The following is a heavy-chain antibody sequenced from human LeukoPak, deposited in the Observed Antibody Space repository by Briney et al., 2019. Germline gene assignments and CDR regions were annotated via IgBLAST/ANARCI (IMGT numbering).Heavy chain of an antibody. CDR1: GDSISSYY. CDR3: AKNGDRGAYCSGGSCYPYYYYYMDV. D-gene: IGHD2-15*01. CDR2: IYSAGVA. Sequence: ETLSLTCTVSGDSISSYYCSWVRQAPGKGLEWVSIIYSAGVAYYADSVKGRFTISRDNSKNTLYLQMNSLRAEDTAIYYCAKNGDRGAYCSGGSCYPYYYYYMDVWGKGTTVTISS. V-gene: IGHV3-53*01. J-gene: IGHJ6*03.